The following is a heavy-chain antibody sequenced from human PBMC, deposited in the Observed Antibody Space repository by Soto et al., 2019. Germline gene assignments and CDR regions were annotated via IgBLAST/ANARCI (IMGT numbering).Heavy chain of an antibody. CDR3: ARAWAAATSKHAFDI. CDR2: INHSGST. Sequence: SETLSLTCAVYGGSFGGYYWSWIRQPPGKGLEWIGEINHSGSTNYNPSLKSRVTISVDTSKNQFSLKLSSVTAADTAVYYCARAWAAATSKHAFDIWGQGTMVTVSS. CDR1: GGSFGGYY. D-gene: IGHD6-13*01. J-gene: IGHJ3*02. V-gene: IGHV4-34*01.